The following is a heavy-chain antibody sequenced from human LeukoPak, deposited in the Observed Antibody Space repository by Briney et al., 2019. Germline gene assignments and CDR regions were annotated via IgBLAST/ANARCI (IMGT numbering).Heavy chain of an antibody. D-gene: IGHD2-2*02. Sequence: SQTLSLTFAISGDSVSSNSAAWNWIRQSPSRGLEWLGRTYYRSKWYNDYAVSVKSRITINPDTSKNQFSLQLSSVTAADTAVYYCARQDCSSTSCYTELDYWGQGTLVTVSS. CDR1: GDSVSSNSAA. V-gene: IGHV6-1*01. CDR3: ARQDCSSTSCYTELDY. CDR2: TYYRSKWYN. J-gene: IGHJ4*02.